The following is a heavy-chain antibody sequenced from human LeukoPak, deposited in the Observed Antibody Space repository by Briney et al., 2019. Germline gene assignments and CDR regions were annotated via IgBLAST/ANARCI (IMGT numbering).Heavy chain of an antibody. J-gene: IGHJ3*02. CDR3: ARDLVVAATSSSDAFDI. Sequence: GGSLRLSCAASGFTFSSYSMNWVRQAPGKGLEWVSSISSSSSYIYYADSVKGRLTISRDNAKNSLYLQMNSLRAEDTAVYYCARDLVVAATSSSDAFDIWGQGTMVTVSS. V-gene: IGHV3-21*01. CDR1: GFTFSSYS. CDR2: ISSSSSYI. D-gene: IGHD2-15*01.